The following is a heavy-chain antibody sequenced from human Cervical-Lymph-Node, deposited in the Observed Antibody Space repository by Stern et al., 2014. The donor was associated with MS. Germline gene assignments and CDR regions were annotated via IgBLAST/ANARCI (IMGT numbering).Heavy chain of an antibody. D-gene: IGHD3-22*01. J-gene: IGHJ5*02. V-gene: IGHV3-33*01. CDR2: IWYDGSQR. CDR3: VRDKGYFDSRGYTYSWFDP. CDR1: GFTFSNYG. Sequence: VQLVESGGGVVQRGTSLRLSCEAAGFTFSNYGMHWVSQAPGTGLEWVAVIWYDGSQRYYADSVKCRFTISRDNSKHTMFLQTNSLRAEDTAVYYCVRDKGYFDSRGYTYSWFDPWGQGTQVTVSA.